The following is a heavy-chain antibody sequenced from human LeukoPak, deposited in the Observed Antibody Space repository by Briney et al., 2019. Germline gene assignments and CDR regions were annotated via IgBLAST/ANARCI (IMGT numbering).Heavy chain of an antibody. Sequence: GGPLRLSCAASGFTVSSNYMSWVRQAPGKGLEWVSVIYSGGSTYYADSVKGRFTISRDNSKNTLYLQMNSLRAEDTAVYYCARMSGYSYGLYYFDYWGQGTLVTVSS. CDR3: ARMSGYSYGLYYFDY. CDR1: GFTVSSNY. CDR2: IYSGGST. V-gene: IGHV3-66*01. D-gene: IGHD5-18*01. J-gene: IGHJ4*02.